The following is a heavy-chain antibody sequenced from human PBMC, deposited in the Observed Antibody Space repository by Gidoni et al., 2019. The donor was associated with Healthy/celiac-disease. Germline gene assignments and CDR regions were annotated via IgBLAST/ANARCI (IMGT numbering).Heavy chain of an antibody. CDR2: IKQDGSEK. Sequence: EVQLVESGGGLVQPGGSLRLSCAASGFTFSSYWMSWVRQAPGKGLEWVANIKQDGSEKYYVDSVKGRFTISRDNAKNSLYLQMNSLRAEDTAVYYCARTRYCSGGSCYEAWGQGTLVTVSS. CDR3: ARTRYCSGGSCYEA. J-gene: IGHJ4*02. CDR1: GFTFSSYW. V-gene: IGHV3-7*03. D-gene: IGHD2-15*01.